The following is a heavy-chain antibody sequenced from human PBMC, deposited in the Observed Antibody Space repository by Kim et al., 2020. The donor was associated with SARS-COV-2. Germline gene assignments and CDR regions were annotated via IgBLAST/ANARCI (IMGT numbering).Heavy chain of an antibody. J-gene: IGHJ5*02. CDR3: ARGPHTMVRGVRRWFDP. Sequence: SETLSLTCAVYGGSFSGYYWSWIRQPPGKGLEWIGEINHSGSTNYNPSLKSRVTISVDTSKNQFSLKLSSVTAADTAVYYCARGPHTMVRGVRRWFDPWGQGTLVTVSS. D-gene: IGHD3-10*01. CDR2: INHSGST. V-gene: IGHV4-34*01. CDR1: GGSFSGYY.